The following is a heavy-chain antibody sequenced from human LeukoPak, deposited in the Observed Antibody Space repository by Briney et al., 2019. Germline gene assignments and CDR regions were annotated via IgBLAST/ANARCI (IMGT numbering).Heavy chain of an antibody. J-gene: IGHJ3*02. CDR1: GYTLTELS. Sequence: VSVKVSCKVSGYTLTELSMHWVRQAPGKGLEWMGGFDPEDGETTYAQKFQGRVTMTEDTSTDTAYMELSSLRSEDTAVYYCATDISSGWYVAFDIWGQGTMVTVSS. CDR3: ATDISSGWYVAFDI. CDR2: FDPEDGET. V-gene: IGHV1-24*01. D-gene: IGHD6-19*01.